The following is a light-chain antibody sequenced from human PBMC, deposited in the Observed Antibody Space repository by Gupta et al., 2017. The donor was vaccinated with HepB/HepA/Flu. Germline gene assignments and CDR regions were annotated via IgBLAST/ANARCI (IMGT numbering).Light chain of an antibody. CDR3: QQRSNWPWT. Sequence: EIVLTQSPATLSLSPGERATLSCSASQGVGFDLAWYQQRPGQAPRLLIYNALYRDTGIPDRFSGSGSGTEFTLTISSREPEDFAVYYCQQRSNWPWTFGQGTKVEIK. J-gene: IGKJ1*01. CDR1: QGVGFD. V-gene: IGKV3-11*01. CDR2: NAL.